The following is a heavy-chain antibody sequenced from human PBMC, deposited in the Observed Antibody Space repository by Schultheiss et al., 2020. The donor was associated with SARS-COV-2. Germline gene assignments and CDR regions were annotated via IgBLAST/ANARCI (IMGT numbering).Heavy chain of an antibody. J-gene: IGHJ4*02. V-gene: IGHV1-18*04. CDR2: ISAYNGNT. CDR1: GYTFTSYG. CDR3: ARAVVGAAKFDY. Sequence: SVKVSCKASGYTFTSYGISWVRQAPGQGLEWMGWISAYNGNTNYAQKFQGRVTMTTDTSMSIAYMELRSLRSDDTAVYYCARAVVGAAKFDYWGQGTLVTVSS. D-gene: IGHD1-26*01.